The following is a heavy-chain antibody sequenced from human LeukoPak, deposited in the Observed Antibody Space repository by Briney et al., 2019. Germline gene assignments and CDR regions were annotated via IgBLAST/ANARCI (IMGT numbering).Heavy chain of an antibody. CDR3: ARAGWDSIAVAGGFDY. CDR2: INPNSGGT. CDR1: GYTFTGYY. J-gene: IGHJ4*02. D-gene: IGHD6-19*01. V-gene: IGHV1-2*02. Sequence: ASVKVSCKASGYTFTGYYMHWVRQAPGQGLEWMGWINPNSGGTNYAQKFQGRVTMTRDTSISTAYMELSRLRSDDTAVYYCARAGWDSIAVAGGFDYWGQGTLVTVSS.